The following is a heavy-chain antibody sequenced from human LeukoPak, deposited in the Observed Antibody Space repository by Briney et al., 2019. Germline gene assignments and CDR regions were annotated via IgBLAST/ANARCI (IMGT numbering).Heavy chain of an antibody. J-gene: IGHJ4*02. Sequence: PGGSLRLSCAASGFIVSNNYMSWVRQAPGKGLEWVSVFYTGGSTNYADSVKGRFTTSRDNSKNTLYLQMNSLRAEDTAVYYCARERIFDYWGQGTLVTVSS. D-gene: IGHD2/OR15-2a*01. CDR3: ARERIFDY. V-gene: IGHV3-53*01. CDR1: GFIVSNNY. CDR2: FYTGGST.